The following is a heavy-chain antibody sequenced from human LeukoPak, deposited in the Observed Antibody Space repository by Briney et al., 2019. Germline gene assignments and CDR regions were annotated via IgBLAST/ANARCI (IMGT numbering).Heavy chain of an antibody. D-gene: IGHD2-21*02. CDR2: IYSGGST. J-gene: IGHJ4*02. CDR3: ASQVVVTDPFDY. V-gene: IGHV3-53*01. CDR1: GFTVSSNY. Sequence: GGSLRLSCAASGFTVSSNYMSWVRLAPGKGLEWVSVIYSGGSTYYADSVKGRFTISRDNSKNTLYLQMNSLRAEDTAVYYCASQVVVTDPFDYWGQGTLVTASS.